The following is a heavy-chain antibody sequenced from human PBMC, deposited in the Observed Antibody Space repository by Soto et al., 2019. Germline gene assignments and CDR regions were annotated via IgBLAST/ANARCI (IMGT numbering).Heavy chain of an antibody. CDR1: GFTYSSYA. CDR2: SSRNGGST. CDR3: ARSGLPFDY. J-gene: IGHJ4*02. V-gene: IGHV3-64*01. Sequence: EVQLVESGGGLVQPGGSLRLSCAASGFTYSSYAMHWVRQAPGKGLEYVSGSSRNGGSTYYANSVKGRFTISRDNSQSTLYLQVGSLRAEDMAVYYCARSGLPFDYWGQGTLVTVSS. D-gene: IGHD2-21*02.